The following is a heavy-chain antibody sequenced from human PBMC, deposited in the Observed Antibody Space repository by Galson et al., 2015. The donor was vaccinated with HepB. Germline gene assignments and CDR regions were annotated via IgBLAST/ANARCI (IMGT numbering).Heavy chain of an antibody. V-gene: IGHV3-20*01. J-gene: IGHJ6*03. CDR1: GFTFDDYG. D-gene: IGHD3-3*01. CDR2: INWNGGST. Sequence: SLRLSCAASGFTFDDYGMSWVRQAPGKGLEWVSGINWNGGSTGYADSVKGRFTISRDNAKNSLYLQMNSLRAEDTALYHCARDFDFWSGYSYYYYMDVWGKGTTVTVSS. CDR3: ARDFDFWSGYSYYYYMDV.